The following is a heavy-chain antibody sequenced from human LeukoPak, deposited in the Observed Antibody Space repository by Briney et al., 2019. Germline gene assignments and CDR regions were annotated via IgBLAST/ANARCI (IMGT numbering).Heavy chain of an antibody. J-gene: IGHJ4*02. CDR3: AKVSVAATVRPNFDY. Sequence: GGSLRLSCAASGFTFSSYAMSWVRQAPGKGLEWVSAISGSGGSTYYADSVKGRFTISRDNSKNTLYLQMNSLRADDSAVYYCAKVSVAATVRPNFDYWGQGTLVTVSS. V-gene: IGHV3-23*01. CDR1: GFTFSSYA. CDR2: ISGSGGST. D-gene: IGHD6-19*01.